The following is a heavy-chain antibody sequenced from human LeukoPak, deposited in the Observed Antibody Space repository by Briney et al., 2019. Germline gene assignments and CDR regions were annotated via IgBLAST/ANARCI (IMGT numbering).Heavy chain of an antibody. Sequence: GGSLRLSCAASGFTFSNYWMHWVGQAPGKGLVWVSRINSDGCSTSYADSVKGRFTIFRDNAKNTLYLQVNSLRAEDTAVFYCARGSSGSYFGYYYYYMDVWGKGTTVTVSS. CDR1: GFTFSNYW. D-gene: IGHD1-26*01. J-gene: IGHJ6*03. CDR3: ARGSSGSYFGYYYYYMDV. CDR2: INSDGCST. V-gene: IGHV3-74*01.